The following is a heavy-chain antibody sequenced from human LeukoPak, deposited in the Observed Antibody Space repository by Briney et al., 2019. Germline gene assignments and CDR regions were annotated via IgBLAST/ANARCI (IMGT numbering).Heavy chain of an antibody. Sequence: PGGSLRLSCAASGFTFSSYEMNWVRQAPGKGLEWVSFISSSGSTIYYADSVKGRFTISRDNAKNSLNLQMSSLRAEDTAVYYCARDLWSYYGSGSYSYYYYGLDVWGQGTTVTVSS. CDR3: ARDLWSYYGSGSYSYYYYGLDV. D-gene: IGHD3-10*01. CDR2: ISSSGSTI. CDR1: GFTFSSYE. V-gene: IGHV3-48*03. J-gene: IGHJ6*02.